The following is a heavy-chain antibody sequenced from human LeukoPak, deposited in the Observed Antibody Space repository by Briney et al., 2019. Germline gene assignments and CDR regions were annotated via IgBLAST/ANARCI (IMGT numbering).Heavy chain of an antibody. CDR3: ARHLIREEYSSSSIGFDP. J-gene: IGHJ5*02. D-gene: IGHD6-6*01. CDR1: GASINNNF. CDR2: IYSSGSA. Sequence: SETLSLTCTVSGASINNNFWTWIRQPPGKGLEWIGYIYSSGSANYNPSLKSRVIISGDTSKNQISLNLTSVTAADTAVYFCARHLIREEYSSSSIGFDPWGQGTLVTVSS. V-gene: IGHV4-59*08.